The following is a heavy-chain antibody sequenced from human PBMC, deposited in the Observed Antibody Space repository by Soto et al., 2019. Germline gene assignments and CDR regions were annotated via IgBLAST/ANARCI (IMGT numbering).Heavy chain of an antibody. CDR1: GGSISSGDYY. J-gene: IGHJ5*02. CDR2: IHYSGRT. V-gene: IGHV4-30-4*01. CDR3: ARGSRYSSSYDWFDP. Sequence: SEALSRTCTVSGGSISSGDYYGSWSRQPPGKGLEWIGYIHYSGRTYYNPSLKSRIIMSVDTSKNQFSLKLSSVTAADTAVYYCARGSRYSSSYDWFDPWGQGTLVTVSS. D-gene: IGHD6-19*01.